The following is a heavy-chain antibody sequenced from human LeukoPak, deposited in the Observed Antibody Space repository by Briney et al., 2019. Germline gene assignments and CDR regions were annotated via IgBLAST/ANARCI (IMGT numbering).Heavy chain of an antibody. CDR3: ARDSVWHYYDSSGYYPFDY. Sequence: GASVKVSCKASGYTFTSYGISWVRQAPGQGLEWMGWISAYNGNTNYAQKLQGRVTMTTDTSTSTAYMELRSLRSDDTAVYYCARDSVWHYYDSSGYYPFDYWGREPWSPSPQ. CDR1: GYTFTSYG. J-gene: IGHJ4*02. V-gene: IGHV1-18*01. CDR2: ISAYNGNT. D-gene: IGHD3-22*01.